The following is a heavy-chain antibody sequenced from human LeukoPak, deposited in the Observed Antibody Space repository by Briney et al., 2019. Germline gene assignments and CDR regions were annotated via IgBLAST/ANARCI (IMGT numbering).Heavy chain of an antibody. Sequence: GGSLRLSCAASGFTFSDYYLSWIRQAPGKGLEWVSYISFSGSTIFYADSVKGRFTISRDNAKNSLYLQMNSLRAEDTAVYYCVRDYENLTGSKTRFHYWGQGTLVTVSS. J-gene: IGHJ4*02. V-gene: IGHV3-11*04. CDR1: GFTFSDYY. D-gene: IGHD3-9*01. CDR3: VRDYENLTGSKTRFHY. CDR2: ISFSGSTI.